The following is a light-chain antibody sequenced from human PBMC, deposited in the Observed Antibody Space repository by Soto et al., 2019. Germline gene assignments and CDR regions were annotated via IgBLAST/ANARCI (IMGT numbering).Light chain of an antibody. V-gene: IGKV3-20*01. J-gene: IGKJ4*01. CDR2: GAS. Sequence: EIVLTQSPGSLSLSPGDRATLSCRASQSVGGNVAWYQQIPGQPPKLLIFGASSRATGIADRFSGSGSGTDFTLTISRLEPEDFAVYYCQQYGSSPTFGGGTKVDIK. CDR1: QSVGGN. CDR3: QQYGSSPT.